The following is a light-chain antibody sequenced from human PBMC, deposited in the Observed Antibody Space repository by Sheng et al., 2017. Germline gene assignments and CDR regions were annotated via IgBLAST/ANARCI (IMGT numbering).Light chain of an antibody. CDR1: SSDIGGYKF. J-gene: IGLJ1*01. CDR3: SSLTSSSSIV. Sequence: QSALTQPASVSGSPGQSITISCTGTSSDIGGYKFVSWYQQHPGNAPKLIIYDVNRRPSGISDRFSASKSGNTASLIISGLQAEDEADYYCSSLTSSSSIVFGIGTKVTVL. V-gene: IGLV2-14*03. CDR2: DVN.